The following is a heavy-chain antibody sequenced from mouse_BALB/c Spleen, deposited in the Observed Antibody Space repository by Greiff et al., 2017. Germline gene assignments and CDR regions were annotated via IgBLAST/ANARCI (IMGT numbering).Heavy chain of an antibody. Sequence: EVMLVESGGGLVQPGGSLKLSCAASGFTFSSYTMSWVRQTPEKRLEWVAYISNGGGSTYYPDTVKGRFTISRDNAKNTLYLQMSSLKSEDTAMYYCARHESSAWFAYWGQGTLVTVSA. CDR3: ARHESSAWFAY. CDR2: ISNGGGST. V-gene: IGHV5-12-2*01. J-gene: IGHJ3*01. CDR1: GFTFSSYT.